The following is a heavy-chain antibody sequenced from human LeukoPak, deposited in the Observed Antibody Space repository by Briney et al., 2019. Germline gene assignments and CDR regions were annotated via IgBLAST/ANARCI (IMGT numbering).Heavy chain of an antibody. CDR2: IYYSGTT. CDR1: GASISSYY. V-gene: IGHV4-59*08. J-gene: IGHJ4*02. Sequence: SETLSLTCTVSGASISSYYWSWIRQPPGKGLEWIGYIYYSGTTNSSPSLKSRVTISVDTSKNQFSLKLSSVTAADAAVYYCATLKTSGWYFDYWGQGTLVTVSS. D-gene: IGHD6-19*01. CDR3: ATLKTSGWYFDY.